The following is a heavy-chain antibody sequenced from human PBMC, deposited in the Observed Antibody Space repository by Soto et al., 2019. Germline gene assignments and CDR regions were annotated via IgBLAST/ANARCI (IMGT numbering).Heavy chain of an antibody. CDR1: GYTFTSYG. CDR2: ISAYNGNT. J-gene: IGHJ4*02. D-gene: IGHD3-3*01. Sequence: QVQLVQSGAEVKKPGASVKVSCKASGYTFTSYGISWVRQAPGQGLEWMGWISAYNGNTNYAQKIQGRVNMTTDTSTSTAYMELRSLRSDDTAVYYCARGGELRFLEWLSRYYFDYWGKGTLVTVSS. CDR3: ARGGELRFLEWLSRYYFDY. V-gene: IGHV1-18*01.